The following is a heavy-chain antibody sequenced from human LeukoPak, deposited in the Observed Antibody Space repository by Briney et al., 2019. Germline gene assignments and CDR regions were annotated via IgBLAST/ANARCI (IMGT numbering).Heavy chain of an antibody. CDR2: TNQDGGAN. J-gene: IGHJ4*02. CDR3: ARWSMAFDF. CDR1: GFIFSEYY. V-gene: IGHV3-7*04. Sequence: GGSLRLSCAPSGFIFSEYYMGWVRQAPGKGLEWVAYTNQDGGANIYVDSVKGRFTISRDNAKSSLYLEMNSLRDEDAAVYWCARWSMAFDFCGQGSRVAASS. D-gene: IGHD5-24*01.